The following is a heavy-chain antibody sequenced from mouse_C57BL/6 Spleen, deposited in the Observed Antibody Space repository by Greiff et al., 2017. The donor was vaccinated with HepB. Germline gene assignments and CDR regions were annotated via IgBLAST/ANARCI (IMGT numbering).Heavy chain of an antibody. V-gene: IGHV8-5*01. Sequence: QVTLKVSGPGILQPSQTLSLTCSFSGFSLSTSNMGIGWIRQPSGKGLEWLAHIWWNDDKYYNPSLKSRLTISKDTSNNQVFHKITSVDTADTATYYCAQMGLCDGNYQAMDYWGQGTSVTVSS. CDR2: IWWNDDK. CDR1: GFSLSTSNMG. J-gene: IGHJ4*01. CDR3: AQMGLCDGNYQAMDY. D-gene: IGHD2-3*01.